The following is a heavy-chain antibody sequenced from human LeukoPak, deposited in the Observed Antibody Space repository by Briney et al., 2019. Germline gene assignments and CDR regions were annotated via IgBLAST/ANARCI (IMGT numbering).Heavy chain of an antibody. Sequence: ASVKVSCKTFGYPFSSCGINWVRQAPGQGLEWMGWINTNTGNPTYAQGFTGRFVFSLDTSVSTAYLQISSLKAEDTAVYYCARGATSTVTPGDWGQGTLVTVSS. D-gene: IGHD4-17*01. V-gene: IGHV7-4-1*02. CDR2: INTNTGNP. CDR1: GYPFSSCG. CDR3: ARGATSTVTPGD. J-gene: IGHJ4*02.